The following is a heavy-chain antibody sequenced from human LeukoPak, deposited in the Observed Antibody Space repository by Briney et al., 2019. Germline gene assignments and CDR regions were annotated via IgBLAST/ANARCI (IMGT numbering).Heavy chain of an antibody. CDR2: FRGDSGDT. V-gene: IGHV3-23*01. Sequence: GGSLRLSCAGSGLSFSNYAMTWVRQAPGKGLEWVSTFRGDSGDTTYGDSVKGRFTVYRDRSKNTLYLQMNSLSAGDTAVYYCAKDPNGDYVGAFDSWGPGTLVTVSS. CDR3: AKDPNGDYVGAFDS. CDR1: GLSFSNYA. J-gene: IGHJ3*01. D-gene: IGHD4-17*01.